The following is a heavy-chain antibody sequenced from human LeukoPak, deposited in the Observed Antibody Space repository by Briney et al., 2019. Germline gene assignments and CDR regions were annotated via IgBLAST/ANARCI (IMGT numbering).Heavy chain of an antibody. CDR2: IYTSGST. Sequence: SQTLSLTCTVSGGSISSGSYYWSWIRQPAGKGLEWIGRIYTSGSTNYNPSLKSRVTISVDTSKNQFSLKLSSVTAADTAVYYCARVGYSYGRMGFDYWGQGTLATVSS. CDR3: ARVGYSYGRMGFDY. V-gene: IGHV4-61*02. J-gene: IGHJ4*02. D-gene: IGHD5-18*01. CDR1: GGSISSGSYY.